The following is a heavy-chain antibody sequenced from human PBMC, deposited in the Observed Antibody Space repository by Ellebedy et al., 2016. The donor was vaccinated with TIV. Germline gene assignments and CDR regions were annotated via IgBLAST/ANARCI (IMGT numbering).Heavy chain of an antibody. D-gene: IGHD2-2*01. V-gene: IGHV1-2*02. J-gene: IGHJ4*02. CDR3: ARDRSTSTSCYGL. CDR2: INPNNGVT. Sequence: AASVKVSCKASGYTFTDYYMHWVRQAPGQGLEWMGWINPNNGVTNYAQKFQGRVTMTRDTSISTAYMEVSSLRSDDTAVYYCARDRSTSTSCYGLWGQGTLVTVSS. CDR1: GYTFTDYY.